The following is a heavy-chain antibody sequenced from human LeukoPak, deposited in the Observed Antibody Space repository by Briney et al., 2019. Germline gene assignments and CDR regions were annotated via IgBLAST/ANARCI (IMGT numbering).Heavy chain of an antibody. CDR3: ARDRERWLVSGGDY. CDR2: IIPIFGTA. J-gene: IGHJ4*02. Sequence: GASVKVSCKASGGTFSRYAISWVRQAPGQGLEWMGGIIPIFGTANYAQKFQGRVTITADESTSTAYMEVSSLRSEDTAVYYCARDRERWLVSGGDYWGQGTLVTVSS. V-gene: IGHV1-69*13. CDR1: GGTFSRYA. D-gene: IGHD4-23*01.